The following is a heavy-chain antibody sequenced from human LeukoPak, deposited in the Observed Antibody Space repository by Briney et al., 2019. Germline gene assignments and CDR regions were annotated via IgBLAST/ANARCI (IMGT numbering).Heavy chain of an antibody. V-gene: IGHV1-46*01. D-gene: IGHD3-22*01. CDR3: ARESLEDSSGYYHDYYYYYGMDV. CDR2: INPSGGST. CDR1: GYTFTGYY. Sequence: ASVKVSCKASGYTFTGYYMHWVRQAPGQGLEWMGIINPSGGSTSYAQKFQGRVTMTRDTSTSTVYMELSSLRSEDTAVYYCARESLEDSSGYYHDYYYYYGMDVWGQGTTVTVSS. J-gene: IGHJ6*02.